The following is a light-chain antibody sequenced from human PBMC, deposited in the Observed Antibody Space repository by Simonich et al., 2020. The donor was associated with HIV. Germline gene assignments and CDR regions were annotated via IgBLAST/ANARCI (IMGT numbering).Light chain of an antibody. CDR3: QQYNNWPPQYT. V-gene: IGKV3D-15*01. J-gene: IGKJ2*01. CDR2: GVS. Sequence: EIVMTQSPATLSVSPGERATPSCRASQSVSSQLAWYQQKPGQAPRLLIYGVSTRATGIPARFSCSGSGTEFTLTISSLQSEDFAVYYCQQYNNWPPQYTFGQGTKLEIK. CDR1: QSVSSQ.